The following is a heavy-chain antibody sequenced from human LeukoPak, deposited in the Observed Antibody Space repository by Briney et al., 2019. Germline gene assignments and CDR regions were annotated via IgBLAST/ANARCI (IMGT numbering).Heavy chain of an antibody. D-gene: IGHD6-13*01. Sequence: PGGSLRLSCVGFGFTFSNYNLNWVRQAPGKGLEWVSSISRSGGSTYYAESVKGRLTISRDNAKNSLYLQMNSLRAEDTAVYYCARDHLGRAATGPSLVDWGHGTLVTVSS. J-gene: IGHJ4*01. CDR2: ISRSGGST. CDR3: ARDHLGRAATGPSLVD. V-gene: IGHV3-21*01. CDR1: GFTFSNYN.